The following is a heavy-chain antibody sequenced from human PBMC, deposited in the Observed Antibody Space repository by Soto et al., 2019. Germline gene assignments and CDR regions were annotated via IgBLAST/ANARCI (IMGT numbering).Heavy chain of an antibody. J-gene: IGHJ6*02. D-gene: IGHD2-8*01. Sequence: EVQLVESGGGLIQPGGSLRLSCAASGFIVGSTYMSWVRQAPRKGLEWVSITYSGGSTHYADSVKGRFTVSRDNSKNTLYLEMTSLRAEDTAVYYCARDRLTVGVREYYGMDVWGQGTTVTVSS. CDR3: ARDRLTVGVREYYGMDV. V-gene: IGHV3-53*01. CDR2: TYSGGST. CDR1: GFIVGSTY.